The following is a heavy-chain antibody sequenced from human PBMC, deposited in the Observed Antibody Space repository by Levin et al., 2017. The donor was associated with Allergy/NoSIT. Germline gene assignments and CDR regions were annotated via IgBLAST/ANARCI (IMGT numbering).Heavy chain of an antibody. Sequence: GASVKVSCKGSGYSFTSYWIGWVRQMPGKGLEWMGIIYPGDSDTRYSPSFQGQVTISADKSISTAYLQWSSLKASDTAMYYCAISGSYGENWFDPWGQGTLVTVSS. J-gene: IGHJ5*02. V-gene: IGHV5-51*03. CDR2: IYPGDSDT. CDR1: GYSFTSYW. D-gene: IGHD1-26*01. CDR3: AISGSYGENWFDP.